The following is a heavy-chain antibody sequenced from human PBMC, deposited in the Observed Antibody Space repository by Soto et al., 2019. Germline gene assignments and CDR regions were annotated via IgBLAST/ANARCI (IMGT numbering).Heavy chain of an antibody. CDR1: GGTFSSYA. Sequence: SVKVSCKASGGTFSSYAISWVRQAPGQGLEWTGGIIPIFGTANYAQKFQGRVTITADESTSTAYMELSSLRSEDTAVYYCARGNPAAAEGGAFDIWGQGTMVTVSS. D-gene: IGHD2-2*01. J-gene: IGHJ3*02. V-gene: IGHV1-69*13. CDR3: ARGNPAAAEGGAFDI. CDR2: IIPIFGTA.